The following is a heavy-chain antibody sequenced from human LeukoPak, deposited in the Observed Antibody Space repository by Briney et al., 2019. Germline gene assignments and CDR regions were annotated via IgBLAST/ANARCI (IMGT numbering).Heavy chain of an antibody. J-gene: IGHJ4*02. V-gene: IGHV4-59*11. CDR1: GGSMNGHY. CDR3: ARFSSGCDIPSCYLPY. CDR2: IYYTWSI. Sequence: SETLSPTWILSGGSMNGHYWTWIRQLQARGRGLIGYIYYTWSITYSRSLTGRATLSIDTSLNQFSLDLRSVTTTDTAVYFCARFSSGCDIPSCYLPYWGLGILVSVSS. D-gene: IGHD2-2*01.